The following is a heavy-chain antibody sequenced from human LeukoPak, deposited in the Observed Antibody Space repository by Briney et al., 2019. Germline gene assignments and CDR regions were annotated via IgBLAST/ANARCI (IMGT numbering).Heavy chain of an antibody. Sequence: GESLKISCKGSGYSFTSYWIGWVRQMPGKGLEWMGIIYPGDSNTRYSPSFQGQVTISADKSISTAYLQWSSLKASDTAMYYCARHIITSSSGEMDYLDYWGQGTLVTVSS. J-gene: IGHJ4*02. CDR2: IYPGDSNT. V-gene: IGHV5-51*01. D-gene: IGHD6-6*01. CDR1: GYSFTSYW. CDR3: ARHIITSSSGEMDYLDY.